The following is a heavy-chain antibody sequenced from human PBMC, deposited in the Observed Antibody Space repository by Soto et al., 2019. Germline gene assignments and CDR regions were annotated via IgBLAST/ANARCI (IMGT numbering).Heavy chain of an antibody. CDR1: GFTFTSSA. CDR2: IAVGSGYT. V-gene: IGHV1-58*01. J-gene: IGHJ4*02. Sequence: AASVKVSCKASGFTFTSSAFQWVRQARGQRLEWIGWIAVGSGYTNYAQRFQDRVTLTRDMSTATTYMELSRLTSEDTATYYCAADATAWQQMVPSDYWGQGTLVTVSS. D-gene: IGHD2-8*01. CDR3: AADATAWQQMVPSDY.